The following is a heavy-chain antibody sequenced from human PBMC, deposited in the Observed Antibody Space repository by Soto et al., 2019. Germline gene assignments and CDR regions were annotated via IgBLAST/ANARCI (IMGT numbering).Heavy chain of an antibody. CDR1: GFTFSRHA. V-gene: IGHV3-23*01. CDR3: AKVLYIDFWSGHSS. J-gene: IGHJ5*02. CDR2: ISGSGDST. D-gene: IGHD3-3*01. Sequence: GGSLRLSCAASGFTFSRHAMSWVRQAPGKGLEWVSAISGSGDSTYYADSVNGRFTISRDNSKNMLSLQMSSLRVEDTAVYYCAKVLYIDFWSGHSSWGQGTRVTVSS.